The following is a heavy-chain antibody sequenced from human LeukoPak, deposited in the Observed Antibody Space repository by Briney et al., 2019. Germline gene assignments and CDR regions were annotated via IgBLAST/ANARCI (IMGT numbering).Heavy chain of an antibody. Sequence: SETLSLTCTVSGYSISSGYYWGWIRQPPGKGLEWIGSIYHSGSTYYNPSLKSRVTISVDTSKNQFSLKLSSVTAADTAVYYCASLGAYCGGDCYPLDYWGQGTLVTASS. CDR1: GYSISSGYY. CDR3: ASLGAYCGGDCYPLDY. CDR2: IYHSGST. V-gene: IGHV4-38-2*02. J-gene: IGHJ4*02. D-gene: IGHD2-21*02.